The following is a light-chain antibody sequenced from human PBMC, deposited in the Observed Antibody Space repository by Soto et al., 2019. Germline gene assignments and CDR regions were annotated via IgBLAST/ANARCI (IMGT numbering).Light chain of an antibody. CDR2: IGD. J-gene: IGLJ2*01. Sequence: QSVLTQPPSTSSTPGQTVTISCSGSTSNIGTFYVYWYQHLPGTAPKLLIYIGDQRASGVSDRFSASKSGTSASLAISGLRSDDEADYYCSSYTAFSTDILFGGGTKLTVL. CDR3: SSYTAFSTDIL. V-gene: IGLV1-47*02. CDR1: TSNIGTFY.